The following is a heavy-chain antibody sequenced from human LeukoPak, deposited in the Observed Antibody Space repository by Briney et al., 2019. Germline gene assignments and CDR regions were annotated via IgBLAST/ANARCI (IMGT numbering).Heavy chain of an antibody. CDR2: ISWNSGSI. Sequence: PGRSLRLSCAASGFTFDDYAMHWVRQAPGKGLEWVSGISWNSGSIGYADSVKGRFTISRDNAKNSLYLQMNSLRAEDTALYYCAKATVGTVTYYYYGMDVWGQGTTVTVSS. D-gene: IGHD4-4*01. J-gene: IGHJ6*02. CDR3: AKATVGTVTYYYYGMDV. CDR1: GFTFDDYA. V-gene: IGHV3-9*01.